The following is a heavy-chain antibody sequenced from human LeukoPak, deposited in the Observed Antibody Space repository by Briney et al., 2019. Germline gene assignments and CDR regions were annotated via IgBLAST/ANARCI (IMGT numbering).Heavy chain of an antibody. CDR1: GGTFSNYA. V-gene: IGHV1-69*13. CDR2: IIPIFGTA. D-gene: IGHD4-17*01. CDR3: ARDGDYGDYSWFDP. Sequence: GASVKVSCKASGGTFSNYAISWVRQAPGQGLEWMGGIIPIFGTANYAQKFQGRVTITADESTSTAYMELSSLRSEDTAVYYCARDGDYGDYSWFDPWGQGTLVTVSS. J-gene: IGHJ5*02.